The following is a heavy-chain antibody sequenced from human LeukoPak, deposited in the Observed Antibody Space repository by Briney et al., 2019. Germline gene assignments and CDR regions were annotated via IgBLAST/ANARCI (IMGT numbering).Heavy chain of an antibody. CDR2: ISWDSTTI. Sequence: GGSLRLSCSVSGLTLEDFAMHWVRQVSGKGLEWVAQISWDSTTIRYADSVKGRFTVSRDNAKNSLFLQMNSLRQEDTALYYCVLESVAFQHWGQGTLVTVSS. CDR1: GLTLEDFA. J-gene: IGHJ1*01. V-gene: IGHV3-9*01. CDR3: VLESVAFQH. D-gene: IGHD6-19*01.